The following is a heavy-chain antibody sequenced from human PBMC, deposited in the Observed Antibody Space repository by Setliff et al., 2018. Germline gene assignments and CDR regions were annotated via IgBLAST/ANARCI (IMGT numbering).Heavy chain of an antibody. CDR1: GDSISSRRNY. D-gene: IGHD3-3*01. Sequence: SETLSLTCTVSGDSISSRRNYWGWFRQPAGKGLEWLGQIYTSWSTNYNPSLKGRATLSIDASKRQFSLKLTSVTAADTAVYYCARMSGFQYMDVWGKGTTVTVS. CDR3: ARMSGFQYMDV. V-gene: IGHV4-61*09. CDR2: IYTSWST. J-gene: IGHJ6*03.